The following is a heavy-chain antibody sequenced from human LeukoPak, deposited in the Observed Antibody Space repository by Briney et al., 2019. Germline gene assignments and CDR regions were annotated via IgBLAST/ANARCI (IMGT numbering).Heavy chain of an antibody. CDR2: ILYDGNSK. CDR3: ARDPRVVGGR. Sequence: PGGSLRLSCAASGFTFSNYAMHWVRQAPGKGLEWVALILYDGNSKYYADSVKGRFTISRDNSKNTLYLQMNSLRAEDTAMYYCARDPRVVGGRWGLGTLVTVSS. V-gene: IGHV3-30-3*01. J-gene: IGHJ4*02. D-gene: IGHD3-10*01. CDR1: GFTFSNYA.